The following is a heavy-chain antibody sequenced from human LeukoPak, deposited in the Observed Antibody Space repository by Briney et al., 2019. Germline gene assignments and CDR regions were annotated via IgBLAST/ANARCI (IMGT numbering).Heavy chain of an antibody. CDR2: ISASGGNT. CDR1: GFTFSSYW. CDR3: AKAPGSGYRPGWFDP. D-gene: IGHD5-12*01. V-gene: IGHV3-23*01. J-gene: IGHJ5*02. Sequence: GGSLRLSCAASGFTFSSYWMSWVRQAPGKGLEWVSGISASGGNTYYTDSVKGRFTISRDNSKNTLYLQMNSLRAEDTAVYYCAKAPGSGYRPGWFDPWGQGTLVTVSS.